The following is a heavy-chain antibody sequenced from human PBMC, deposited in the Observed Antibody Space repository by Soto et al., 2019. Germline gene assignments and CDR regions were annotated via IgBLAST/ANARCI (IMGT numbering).Heavy chain of an antibody. CDR2: ISGRGGST. CDR1: GFTSSSYA. CDR3: AKPCWSQAAAPFDY. Sequence: EVQLLESGGGLVQPGGSLRLSCAASGFTSSSYAMSWVRQAPGKGLEWVSAISGRGGSTYYADSVKGRFTISRDNSKNTLYLQMNSLRAEDTAVYCCAKPCWSQAAAPFDYWGQGTLVTVSS. J-gene: IGHJ4*02. D-gene: IGHD2-15*01. V-gene: IGHV3-23*01.